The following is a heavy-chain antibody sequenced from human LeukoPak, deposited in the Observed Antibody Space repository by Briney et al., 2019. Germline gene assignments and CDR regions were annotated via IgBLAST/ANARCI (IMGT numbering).Heavy chain of an antibody. CDR2: ISNSGGNT. J-gene: IGHJ4*02. D-gene: IGHD1-26*01. V-gene: IGHV3-23*01. CDR1: GFTFSSYS. Sequence: GGSLRLSCAASGFTFSSYSMNWVRQAPGKGLEWVSTISNSGGNTYYGDSVKGRFTISRDNSKNTLYLQMNSLRAEDTAVYFCAREVGPFDYWGQGTLVTVSS. CDR3: AREVGPFDY.